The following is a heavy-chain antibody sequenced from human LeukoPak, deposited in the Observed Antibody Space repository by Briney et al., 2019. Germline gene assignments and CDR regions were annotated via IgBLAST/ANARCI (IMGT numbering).Heavy chain of an antibody. D-gene: IGHD1-14*01. CDR2: IYYSWST. Sequence: SETLPLTCTVSGGSISSSSYYWGWIRQPPGKGLEWIGSIYYSWSTNYNPSLKRRVTISVDKSKNQFSLKLSSVTAADTAVYYCARASEDYYYYYMDVWGKGTTVTISS. CDR3: ARASEDYYYYYMDV. CDR1: GGSISSSSYY. J-gene: IGHJ6*03. V-gene: IGHV4-39*07.